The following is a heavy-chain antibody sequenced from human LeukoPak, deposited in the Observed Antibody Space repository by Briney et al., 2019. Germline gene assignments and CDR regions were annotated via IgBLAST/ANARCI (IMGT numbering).Heavy chain of an antibody. CDR2: IYYSGST. CDR1: GGSISSSSYY. D-gene: IGHD3-16*01. Sequence: PSETLSLTCTVSGGSISSSSYYWGWIRQPPGKGLEWIGSIYYSGSTYYNPSLKSRVTVSVDTSKNQFSLKLSPVTAADTAVYYCARDSMITFGGTHYMDVWGKGTTVTVSS. V-gene: IGHV4-39*07. J-gene: IGHJ6*03. CDR3: ARDSMITFGGTHYMDV.